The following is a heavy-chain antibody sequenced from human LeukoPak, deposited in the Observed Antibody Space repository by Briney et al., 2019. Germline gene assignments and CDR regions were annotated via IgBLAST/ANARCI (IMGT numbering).Heavy chain of an antibody. D-gene: IGHD5-18*01. CDR3: ARDTATDVGAFDI. Sequence: PGGSLRLSCAASGFTFSSYAMHWVRQAPGKGLEWVAVISYDGSNKYYADSVKGRFTISRDNSKNSLYLQMNSLRAEDTAVYYCARDTATDVGAFDIWGQGTMVTVSS. CDR2: ISYDGSNK. J-gene: IGHJ3*02. CDR1: GFTFSSYA. V-gene: IGHV3-30*04.